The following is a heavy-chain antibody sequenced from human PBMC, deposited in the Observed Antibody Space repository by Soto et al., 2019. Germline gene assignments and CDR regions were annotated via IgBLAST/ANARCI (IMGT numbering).Heavy chain of an antibody. V-gene: IGHV3-9*01. CDR1: GFTFDDYA. CDR3: AKAVITMVRGEIDY. D-gene: IGHD3-10*01. Sequence: VQLVESGGGLVQPGRSLRLSCAASGFTFDDYAMHWVRQAPGKGLEWVSGISWNSGSIGYADSVKGRFTISRDNAKNSLYLQMNSLRAEDTALYYCAKAVITMVRGEIDYWGQGTLVTVSS. J-gene: IGHJ4*02. CDR2: ISWNSGSI.